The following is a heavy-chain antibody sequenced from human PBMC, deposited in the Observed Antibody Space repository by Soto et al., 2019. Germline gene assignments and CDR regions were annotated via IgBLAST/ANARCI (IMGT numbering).Heavy chain of an antibody. J-gene: IGHJ4*02. D-gene: IGHD6-19*01. CDR3: ATVTRSGWD. V-gene: IGHV3-21*01. CDR2: ISGSSRYI. Sequence: EVQLVASGGGLVKPGGSLRVSCAASGFTFSSYSMNWVRQAPGKGLEWVSSISGSSRYIYYADAVKGRFTISRDNAKNSLYLQMNSLRVEDTAVYYCATVTRSGWDWGQGTLVTFSS. CDR1: GFTFSSYS.